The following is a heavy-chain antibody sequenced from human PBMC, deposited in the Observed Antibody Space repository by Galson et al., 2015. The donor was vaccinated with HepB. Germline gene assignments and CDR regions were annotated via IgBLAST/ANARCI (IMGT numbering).Heavy chain of an antibody. V-gene: IGHV1-58*01. CDR1: GFTFTSSA. CDR3: AAVGGGAIPREYNWLDP. J-gene: IGHJ5*02. Sequence: SVKVSCKASGFTFTSSAVQWVRQARGQRLEWIGWIVVGSGNTNYAQKFQERVTITRDMSTSTAYMELSSLRSEDTAVYYCAAVGGGAIPREYNWLDPWGQGTLVTVSS. D-gene: IGHD3-16*01. CDR2: IVVGSGNT.